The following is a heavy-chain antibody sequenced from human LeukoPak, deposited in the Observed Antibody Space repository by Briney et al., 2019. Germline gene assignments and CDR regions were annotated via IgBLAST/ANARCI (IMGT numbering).Heavy chain of an antibody. Sequence: GGSLRLSCAASGFIFSNYGMHWVSQAPGKGLEWVAVISHDGRTEFYADAVKGRFTISRDNSKNTLDLQMFSLRAEDTAVYYCTKEVTPYTSGWYFQHWGQGTLVTVSS. V-gene: IGHV3-30*18. J-gene: IGHJ1*01. CDR1: GFIFSNYG. D-gene: IGHD6-25*01. CDR3: TKEVTPYTSGWYFQH. CDR2: ISHDGRTE.